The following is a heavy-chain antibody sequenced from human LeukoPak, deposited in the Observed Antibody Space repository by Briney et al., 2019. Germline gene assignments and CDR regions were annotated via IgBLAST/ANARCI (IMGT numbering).Heavy chain of an antibody. D-gene: IGHD6-19*01. V-gene: IGHV4-39*07. J-gene: IGHJ3*02. CDR2: IYHSGST. Sequence: SETLSLTCTVSGGSISSSSYYWGWIRQPPGKGLEWIGSIYHSGSTYYNPSLKSRVTISVDTSKNQFSLKLSSVTAADTAVYYCARRGSSGWYGDADAFDIWGQGTMVTVSS. CDR1: GGSISSSSYY. CDR3: ARRGSSGWYGDADAFDI.